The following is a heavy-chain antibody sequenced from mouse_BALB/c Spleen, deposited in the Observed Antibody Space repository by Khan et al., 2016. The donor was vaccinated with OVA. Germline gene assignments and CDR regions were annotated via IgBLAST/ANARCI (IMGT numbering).Heavy chain of an antibody. J-gene: IGHJ1*01. CDR2: INTYTGEP. CDR1: GYTFTNYG. Sequence: QIQLVQSGPELKKPGETVKISCKASGYTFTNYGMNWVKQAPGKGLKWMGWINTYTGEPTYTDDFKGRFAYSLETSASTAYLKINNLQNEDMATYFWARGASYWCFDVWGAETTLTNSS. CDR3: ARGASYWCFDV. V-gene: IGHV9-1*02.